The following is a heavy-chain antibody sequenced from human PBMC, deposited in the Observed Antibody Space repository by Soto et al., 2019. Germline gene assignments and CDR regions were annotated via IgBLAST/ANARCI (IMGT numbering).Heavy chain of an antibody. CDR2: ISGSGGST. J-gene: IGHJ6*02. CDR1: GFTFSSYA. V-gene: IGHV3-23*01. D-gene: IGHD3-10*01. Sequence: EVQLLESGGGLVQPGGSLRLSCAASGFTFSSYAMSWLRQARGKGLEWVSAISGSGGSTYYADSGKGRFTISIDNSKNTLYLQMNSRRADDTAVYYCAKGPSYYCGSGSRAQQGYYNYGMDVWGQGTTVTVSS. CDR3: AKGPSYYCGSGSRAQQGYYNYGMDV.